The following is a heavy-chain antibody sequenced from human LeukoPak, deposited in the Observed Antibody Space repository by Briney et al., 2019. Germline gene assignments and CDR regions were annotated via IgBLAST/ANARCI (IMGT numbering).Heavy chain of an antibody. D-gene: IGHD5-24*01. Sequence: ASVKVSFKASGGTFTSYAISWVRQAPGQGLEWMGRIIPILGIANSAQKFQGRVTITADKSTSTAYMELSSLRSEDTAVYYCAREGEVSVEWGQGTLVTVSS. CDR1: GGTFTSYA. CDR3: AREGEVSVE. V-gene: IGHV1-69*04. J-gene: IGHJ4*02. CDR2: IIPILGIA.